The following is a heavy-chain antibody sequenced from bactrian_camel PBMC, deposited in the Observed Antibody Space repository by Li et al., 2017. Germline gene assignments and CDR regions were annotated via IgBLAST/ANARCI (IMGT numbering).Heavy chain of an antibody. CDR2: IHTDVSMT. J-gene: IGHJ4*01. V-gene: IGHV3S7*01. CDR3: APVVSNF. D-gene: IGHD2*01. Sequence: HVQLVESGGGLVQPGGSLRLSCATSGFTFSSYAMSWVRQAPGKGLEWVSAIHTDVSMTYYADSVKGRFTISRDNANNTLYLQMNSLKSEDTALYYCAPVVSNFWGQGTQVTVS. CDR1: GFTFSSYA.